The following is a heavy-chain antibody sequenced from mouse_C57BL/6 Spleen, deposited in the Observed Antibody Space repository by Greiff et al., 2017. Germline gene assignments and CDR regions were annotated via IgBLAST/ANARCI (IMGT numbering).Heavy chain of an antibody. J-gene: IGHJ2*01. CDR2: IYPGSGST. D-gene: IGHD2-12*01. Sequence: VKLQQSGAELVKPGASVKMSCKASGYTFTSYWITWVKQRPGQGLEWIGDIYPGSGSTNYNEKFKSKATLTVDTSSSTAYMQLSSLTSEDSAIYYCARDYSFDYWGQGTTLTVSS. CDR1: GYTFTSYW. V-gene: IGHV1-55*01. CDR3: ARDYSFDY.